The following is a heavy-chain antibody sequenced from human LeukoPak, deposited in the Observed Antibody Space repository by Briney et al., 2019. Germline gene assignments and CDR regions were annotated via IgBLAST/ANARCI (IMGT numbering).Heavy chain of an antibody. Sequence: SETLSLTCTVSGGSLSSSSYYWGWIRQPPGKGLEWIGSIYYSGSTYYNPSLKSRVTISVDTSKNQFSLKLSSVTAADTAVYYCARHAVVTPPDFQHWGQGTLVTVSS. CDR2: IYYSGST. D-gene: IGHD4-23*01. V-gene: IGHV4-39*01. J-gene: IGHJ1*01. CDR1: GGSLSSSSYY. CDR3: ARHAVVTPPDFQH.